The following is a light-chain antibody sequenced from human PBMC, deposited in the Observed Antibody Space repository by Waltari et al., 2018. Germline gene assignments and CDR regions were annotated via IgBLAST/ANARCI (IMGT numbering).Light chain of an antibody. CDR1: SSDVGGYNY. J-gene: IGLJ2*01. CDR2: DVS. V-gene: IGLV2-14*03. Sequence: QSALTQPASVSGSPGPSITISCTGTSSDVGGYNYVSWYQQHPGKAPKLMIYDVSDRPSGVSSRFSGSKYGNTASLIISGLQAEDEADYYCSSYTGSSTLVVFGGGTKLTVL. CDR3: SSYTGSSTLVV.